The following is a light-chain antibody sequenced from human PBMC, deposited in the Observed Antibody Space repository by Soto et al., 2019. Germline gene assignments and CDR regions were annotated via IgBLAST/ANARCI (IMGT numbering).Light chain of an antibody. CDR1: QSVSSSY. J-gene: IGKJ3*01. CDR2: GAS. CDR3: QQYGSSPPFT. V-gene: IGKV3-20*01. Sequence: EIVLTQSPGTLSLSPGERATLSCRASQSVSSSYLAWYQQQPGQAPRLLIYGASSRATGIPDRFSGSGSGTDFTRIISRLEPEDFAVYYCQQYGSSPPFTFGPGTKVDIK.